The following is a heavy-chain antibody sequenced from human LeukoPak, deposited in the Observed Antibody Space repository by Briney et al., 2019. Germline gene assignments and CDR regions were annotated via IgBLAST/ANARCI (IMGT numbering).Heavy chain of an antibody. CDR1: GYTLSVLP. CDR2: YEPEDGET. V-gene: IGHV1-24*01. D-gene: IGHD2-2*02. Sequence: ASVKVSCKSSGYTLSVLPIHWVRQAPRKGLECMGGYEPEDGETFYTQEFQGRVTVTEDISTDTAYMELSSLRSDDTAMYYCATRTVPTAIHSAFDIWGQGTMVTVSS. CDR3: ATRTVPTAIHSAFDI. J-gene: IGHJ3*02.